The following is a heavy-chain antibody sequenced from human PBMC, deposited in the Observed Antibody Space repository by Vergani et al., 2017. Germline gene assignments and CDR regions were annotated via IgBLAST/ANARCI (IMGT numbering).Heavy chain of an antibody. CDR1: GFSFSTYS. Sequence: EVQLQESGGGLVKPGGSLRVSCAASGFSFSTYSINWVRQAPVKGLEWVSSISGRSNYIYYADSLKGRFTISRDNSKNSVYLQMNSLRAEDTAIYYCARKKYYDSKDYYQVEPFDYWGQGTLVTVSS. CDR3: ARKKYYDSKDYYQVEPFDY. J-gene: IGHJ4*02. CDR2: ISGRSNYI. V-gene: IGHV3-21*06. D-gene: IGHD3-22*01.